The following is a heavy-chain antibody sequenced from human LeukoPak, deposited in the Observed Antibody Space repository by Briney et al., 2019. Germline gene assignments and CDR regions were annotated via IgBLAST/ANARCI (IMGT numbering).Heavy chain of an antibody. J-gene: IGHJ4*02. D-gene: IGHD3-16*01. CDR3: ASGGMDPIYFDY. CDR1: GFTFDDYG. V-gene: IGHV3-20*04. CDR2: INWNGGST. Sequence: PGGSLRLSCAASGFTFDDYGMSWGRQAPGKGLEWVSGINWNGGSTGYADSVKGRFTISRDNAKNSLYLQMNSLRAEDTALYYCASGGMDPIYFDYWGQGTLVTVSS.